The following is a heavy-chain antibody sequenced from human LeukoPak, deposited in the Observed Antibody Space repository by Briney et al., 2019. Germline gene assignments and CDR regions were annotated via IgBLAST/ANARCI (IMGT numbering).Heavy chain of an antibody. J-gene: IGHJ4*02. CDR1: GGSFSGYY. CDR2: INHSGST. CDR3: ARAGHSSGWYGGGYYFDY. D-gene: IGHD6-19*01. Sequence: PSETLSLTCAVYGGSFSGYYWSWIRQPPGKGLEWIGEINHSGSTNYNPSLKSRVTISVDTSKNQFSLKLTSVTAADTAVYYCARAGHSSGWYGGGYYFDYWGQGTLVTVSS. V-gene: IGHV4-34*01.